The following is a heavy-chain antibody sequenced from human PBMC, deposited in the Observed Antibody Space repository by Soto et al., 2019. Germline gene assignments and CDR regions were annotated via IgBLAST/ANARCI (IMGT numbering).Heavy chain of an antibody. CDR2: TYYKSKWFN. V-gene: IGHV6-1*01. CDR1: GDSVSSNSAG. J-gene: IGHJ6*03. CDR3: ARGSWDDVSGHYYMDV. Sequence: SQTLSLTCAISGDSVSSNSAGSNWVRQTPSRGLEWLGRTYYKSKWFNNYAVSVKSRITINPDTSQNQFSLHLDSVTPEDTAVYFCARGSWDDVSGHYYMDVWGKGTTVTVSS. D-gene: IGHD5-12*01.